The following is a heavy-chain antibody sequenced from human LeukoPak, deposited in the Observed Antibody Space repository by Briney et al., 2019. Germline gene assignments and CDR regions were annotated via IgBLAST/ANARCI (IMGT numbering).Heavy chain of an antibody. CDR1: GLTFSRYA. J-gene: IGHJ4*02. CDR2: ISGSGGST. CDR3: AKEYLVVVPAANSYGLFDY. Sequence: PGGSLRLSSAPPGLTFSRYAMSWLRQAPGTGLEWVSAISGSGGSTYYADSVKGRFTIFRDNSKNTLYLLMNSLRAADTAVSYCAKEYLVVVPAANSYGLFDYWGQATLVTVSS. V-gene: IGHV3-23*01. D-gene: IGHD2-2*01.